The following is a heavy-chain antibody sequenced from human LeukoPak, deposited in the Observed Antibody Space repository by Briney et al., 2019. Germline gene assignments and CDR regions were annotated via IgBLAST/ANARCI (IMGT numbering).Heavy chain of an antibody. Sequence: ASEKVSCKASGDTFTSYYMHWVRQAPGQGLEWMGIINPSGGSTSYAQKFQGRVTMTRDTSTSTVYMELSSLRSEDTAVYYCARDWALTWYYFDYWGQGTLVTVSS. J-gene: IGHJ4*02. CDR2: INPSGGST. CDR1: GDTFTSYY. D-gene: IGHD2-8*02. CDR3: ARDWALTWYYFDY. V-gene: IGHV1-46*01.